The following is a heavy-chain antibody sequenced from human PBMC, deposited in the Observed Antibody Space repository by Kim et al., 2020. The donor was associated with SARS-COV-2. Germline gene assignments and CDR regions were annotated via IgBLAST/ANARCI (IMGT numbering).Heavy chain of an antibody. CDR3: ASLASGYYHFDY. D-gene: IGHD5-12*01. CDR1: GYIFPNHW. J-gene: IGHJ4*02. V-gene: IGHV5-51*01. Sequence: GESLKISCKVSGYIFPNHWIAWVRQMPGKVLEWMGIVYPGDSDTRYSPSFQGQVTISADKSTSSASLQWSSVKASDTAIYYCASLASGYYHFDYWGQGTLVTVSS. CDR2: VYPGDSDT.